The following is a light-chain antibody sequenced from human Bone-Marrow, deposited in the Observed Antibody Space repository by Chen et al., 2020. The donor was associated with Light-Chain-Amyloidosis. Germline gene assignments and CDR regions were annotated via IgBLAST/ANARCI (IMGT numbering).Light chain of an antibody. J-gene: IGKJ2*01. Sequence: DIVMTQSPDSLAVSLGERATINCKSSQNLLYSSNNKNYLAWYQQKSGQPPKLRIYWASARESGVADRFSGGGSGTDFTLTISTLQAEDVAVYYCQQYYNTPYTFGQGTKLEIK. CDR1: QNLLYSSNNKNY. CDR3: QQYYNTPYT. CDR2: WAS. V-gene: IGKV4-1*01.